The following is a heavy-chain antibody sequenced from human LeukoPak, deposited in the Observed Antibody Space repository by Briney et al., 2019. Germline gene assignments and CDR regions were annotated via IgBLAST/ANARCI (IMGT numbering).Heavy chain of an antibody. CDR3: ARGLGSSADY. Sequence: GGSLRLSCAASGFTFSSQWMHWVCQAPGKGLLWVSRIDDDGSITNYAESVKGRFTISRDNAKNTVYLQMNSLRAEDTAVYYCARGLGSSADYWGQGTQVTVSS. CDR1: GFTFSSQW. CDR2: IDDDGSIT. J-gene: IGHJ4*02. D-gene: IGHD6-19*01. V-gene: IGHV3-74*01.